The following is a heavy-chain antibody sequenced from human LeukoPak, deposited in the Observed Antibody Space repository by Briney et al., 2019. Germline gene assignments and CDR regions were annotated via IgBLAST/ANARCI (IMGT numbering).Heavy chain of an antibody. CDR1: RFTFSSYA. D-gene: IGHD3-9*01. J-gene: IGHJ4*02. CDR3: AIYDILTGPRDY. Sequence: GGSLRLSCAASRFTFSSYAMSWVRQAPGKGLEWVSAISGSGGSTYYADSVKGRFTISRDNSKNTLYLQMNSLRAEDTAVYYCAIYDILTGPRDYWGQGTLVTVSS. V-gene: IGHV3-23*01. CDR2: ISGSGGST.